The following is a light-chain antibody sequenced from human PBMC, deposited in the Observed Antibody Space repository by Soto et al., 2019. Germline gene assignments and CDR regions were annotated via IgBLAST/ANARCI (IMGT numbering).Light chain of an antibody. CDR1: QSVSNNY. V-gene: IGKV3-20*01. CDR3: QQYGSSIT. J-gene: IGKJ5*01. Sequence: EIVLTQSPDTLSLSPGERATLSFMASQSVSNNYLAWYQQKPGQAPRLLIYGASSRATGIPDRFSGSGSGTDFTLTISRLEPEDFAVYHCQQYGSSITFGQGTRLEI. CDR2: GAS.